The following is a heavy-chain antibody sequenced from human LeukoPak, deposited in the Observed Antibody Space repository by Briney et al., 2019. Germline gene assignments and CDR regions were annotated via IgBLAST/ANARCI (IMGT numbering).Heavy chain of an antibody. V-gene: IGHV4-4*07. J-gene: IGHJ6*03. CDR3: ARDNGSGYTKGYEHYYYYLDV. Sequence: SETPSLTCTVSGDSISDDYYTWMRQRAGKGLEWIGRIHSGGTTNYNPSLMSRVTLSIDKSKKHISLRLTSVTAADTALYYCARDNGSGYTKGYEHYYYYLDVWGKGTTVTVSS. CDR1: GDSISDDY. CDR2: IHSGGTT. D-gene: IGHD3-3*02.